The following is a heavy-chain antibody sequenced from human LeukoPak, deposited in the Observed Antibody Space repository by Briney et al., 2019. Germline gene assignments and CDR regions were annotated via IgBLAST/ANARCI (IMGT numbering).Heavy chain of an antibody. V-gene: IGHV4-61*08. CDR1: GGSVSSGAYY. D-gene: IGHD3-9*01. CDR3: ARRPRNDILTGTPFDY. J-gene: IGHJ4*02. Sequence: ETLSLTCTVSGGSVSSGAYYWSWIRQPPGKGLEWIGYIYYSGSTDSNPSLKSRVTISVDTSKNQFSLKLRSVTAADTAVYYCARRPRNDILTGTPFDYWGQGILVTVSS. CDR2: IYYSGST.